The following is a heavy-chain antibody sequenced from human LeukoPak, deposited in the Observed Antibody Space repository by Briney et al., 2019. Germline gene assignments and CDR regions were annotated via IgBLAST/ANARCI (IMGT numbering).Heavy chain of an antibody. J-gene: IGHJ4*02. CDR1: GGSISSYY. D-gene: IGHD6-13*01. CDR2: IYTSGST. Sequence: PSETLSLTCTVSGGSISSYYWSWIRQPAGKGLEWIGRIYTSGSTNYNPSLKSRVTMSVDTSKNQFSLKLSSVTAADTAVYYCARLLHPGIAAAGNGGRFDYWGQGTLVTVSS. CDR3: ARLLHPGIAAAGNGGRFDY. V-gene: IGHV4-4*07.